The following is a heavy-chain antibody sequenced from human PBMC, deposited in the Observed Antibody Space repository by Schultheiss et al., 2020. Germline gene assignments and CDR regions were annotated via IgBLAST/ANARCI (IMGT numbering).Heavy chain of an antibody. Sequence: GGSLRLSCAASGFTFSSYAMSWVRQAPGKGLEWVSGISGSGDNTYYADSVKGRFTISRDNSKNTLYLQMSSLRAEDTAVHYCAKALDPAMVLTGDFDYWGQGTLVTVYS. D-gene: IGHD5-18*01. V-gene: IGHV3-23*01. J-gene: IGHJ4*02. CDR1: GFTFSSYA. CDR3: AKALDPAMVLTGDFDY. CDR2: ISGSGDNT.